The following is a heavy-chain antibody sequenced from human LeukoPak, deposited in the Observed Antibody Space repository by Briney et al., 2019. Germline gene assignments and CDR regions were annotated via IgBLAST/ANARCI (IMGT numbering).Heavy chain of an antibody. J-gene: IGHJ4*02. CDR3: ARGYDILTGYFDY. CDR2: IYTSGST. V-gene: IGHV4-4*07. D-gene: IGHD3-9*01. CDR1: GGAISSYY. Sequence: PSETLSLTCSVSGGAISSYYWSWIRRPAGKGLEWIGRIYTSGSTNYNPSLKSRVTISVDTSKNQFSLKLSSVTAADAAVYYCARGYDILTGYFDYWGQGTLVTVSS.